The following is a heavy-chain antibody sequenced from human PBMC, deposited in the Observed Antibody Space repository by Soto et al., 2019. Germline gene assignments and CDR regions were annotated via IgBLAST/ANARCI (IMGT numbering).Heavy chain of an antibody. CDR1: GYTFTNEY. D-gene: IGHD2-21*02. J-gene: IGHJ4*02. CDR3: AREEGLLDFDY. V-gene: IGHV1-46*01. CDR2: INASGGTR. Sequence: QVQLVQSGAEVKKPGASVKVSCEASGYTFTNEYMHWVRQAPGQGLEWMGIINASGGTRSYAQKCQGRVTMTRDTSTSTVYMELSSLRSEDTAVYYCAREEGLLDFDYWGQGTLVTVSS.